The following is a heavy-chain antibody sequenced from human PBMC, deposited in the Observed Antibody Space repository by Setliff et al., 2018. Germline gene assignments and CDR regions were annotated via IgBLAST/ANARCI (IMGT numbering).Heavy chain of an antibody. CDR2: IYNSGTT. Sequence: SETLSLTCTVSGGSISTYYWTWIRQPPGKALEWIGYIYNSGTTNYSPSLKSRVTISIDMSKNQFSLKLNSVTAADTAVYYCARGAYIGLDYWGQGTLVTVSS. D-gene: IGHD4-4*01. CDR3: ARGAYIGLDY. CDR1: GGSISTYY. V-gene: IGHV4-59*01. J-gene: IGHJ4*02.